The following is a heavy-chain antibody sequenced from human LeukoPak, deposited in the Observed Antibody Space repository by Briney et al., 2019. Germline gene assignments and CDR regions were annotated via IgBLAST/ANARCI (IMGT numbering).Heavy chain of an antibody. V-gene: IGHV1-2*02. J-gene: IGHJ4*02. CDR3: ARDGILEWLLLEGEYYFDY. Sequence: GASVKVSCKTSGYTFTNYGLSWVRQAPGRGLEWMGWINPNSGGANYAQKFQGRVTMTRDTSISTAYMELSRLRSDDTAVYYCARDGILEWLLLEGEYYFDYWGQGTLVTVSS. CDR1: GYTFTNYG. D-gene: IGHD3-3*01. CDR2: INPNSGGA.